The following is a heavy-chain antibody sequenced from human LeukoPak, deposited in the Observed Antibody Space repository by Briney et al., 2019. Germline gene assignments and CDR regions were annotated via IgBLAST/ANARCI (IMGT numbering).Heavy chain of an antibody. CDR2: IIPIFGTA. J-gene: IGHJ5*02. CDR3: ASHGGSRPRNNWFDP. Sequence: AASVKVSCKASGGTFSSYAISWVRQAPGQGLERMGGIIPIFGTANYAQKFQGRVTITADESTSTAYMELSSLRSEDTAVYYCASHGGSRPRNNWFDPWGQGTLVTVSS. D-gene: IGHD2-15*01. CDR1: GGTFSSYA. V-gene: IGHV1-69*01.